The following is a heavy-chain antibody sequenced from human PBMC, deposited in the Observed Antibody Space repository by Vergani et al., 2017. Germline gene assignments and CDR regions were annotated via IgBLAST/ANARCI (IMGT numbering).Heavy chain of an antibody. Sequence: QVQLVESGGGLVKPGGSLRLSCAASGFTFSDYYMSWIRQAPGKGLEWVSYISSSSSYTNYADSVKGRFTISRDNAKNSLYLQMNSLRAEDTAVHYCARDTAAGVYYYGMDVWGQGTTVTVSS. D-gene: IGHD6-13*01. CDR3: ARDTAAGVYYYGMDV. CDR2: ISSSSSYT. CDR1: GFTFSDYY. J-gene: IGHJ6*02. V-gene: IGHV3-11*05.